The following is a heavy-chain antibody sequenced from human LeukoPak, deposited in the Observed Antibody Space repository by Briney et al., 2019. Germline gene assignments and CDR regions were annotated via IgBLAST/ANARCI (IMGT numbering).Heavy chain of an antibody. Sequence: GASVKVSCKASGYTFTGYYMHWVRQAPGQGLEWMGWINPNSGGTNYAQKLQGRVTMTRDTSISTAYMELSRLRSDDTAVYYCARVLYSSSWYAAAVDYWGQGTLVTVSS. CDR1: GYTFTGYY. J-gene: IGHJ4*02. CDR3: ARVLYSSSWYAAAVDY. V-gene: IGHV1-2*02. D-gene: IGHD6-13*01. CDR2: INPNSGGT.